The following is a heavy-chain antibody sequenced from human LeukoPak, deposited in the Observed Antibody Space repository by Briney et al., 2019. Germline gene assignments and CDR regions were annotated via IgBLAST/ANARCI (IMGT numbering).Heavy chain of an antibody. CDR3: ARDFYDFWSGYYTEYYYYYMDV. D-gene: IGHD3-3*01. CDR2: IYTSGST. CDR1: GGSISSYY. V-gene: IGHV4-4*07. J-gene: IGHJ6*03. Sequence: SETLSLTCTVSGGSISSYYWSRIRQPAGKGLEWIGRIYTSGSTNYNPSLKSRVTMSVDTSKNQFSLKLSSVTAADTAVYYCARDFYDFWSGYYTEYYYYYMDVWGKGTTVTVSS.